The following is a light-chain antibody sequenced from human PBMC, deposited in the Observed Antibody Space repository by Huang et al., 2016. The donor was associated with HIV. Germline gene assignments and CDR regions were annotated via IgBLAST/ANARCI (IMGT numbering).Light chain of an antibody. CDR3: QQGET. CDR1: QSISTN. Sequence: IMLTQSPATLSVSPGERATLSCRASQSISTNLAWYQQKPGLAPRLLIYSASTRATGIPAMFSGSGSGTEFTLTISSLQSEDFAVYYCQQGETFGQGTKLEIK. CDR2: SAS. V-gene: IGKV3-15*01. J-gene: IGKJ2*01.